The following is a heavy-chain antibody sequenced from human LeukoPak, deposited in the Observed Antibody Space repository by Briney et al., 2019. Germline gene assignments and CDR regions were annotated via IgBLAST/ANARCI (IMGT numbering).Heavy chain of an antibody. V-gene: IGHV3-30*02. CDR2: MQYDGSKK. CDR3: AKVMDYGGTSGYYYYMDV. Sequence: QPGGSLRLSCAASRLTFSSYGMHWVRQAPGKGLEWVAFMQYDGSKKYYADSVKGRFTISRDNSKNTLSLQMNSLRAEDTAVYYCAKVMDYGGTSGYYYYMDVWGKGSTVTVSS. J-gene: IGHJ6*03. CDR1: RLTFSSYG. D-gene: IGHD4-23*01.